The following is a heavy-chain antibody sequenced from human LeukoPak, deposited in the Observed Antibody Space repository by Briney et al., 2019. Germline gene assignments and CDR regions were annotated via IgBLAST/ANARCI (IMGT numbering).Heavy chain of an antibody. CDR2: IYYSGNT. CDR3: VRDSGSYYFDY. Sequence: PSETLSLTCTVSGGSISSGGYYWSWIRQHPEKGLEWIGYIYYSGNTYYNPSLKSRVTISLDTSKNQFSLKLSSVTAADTAVYYCVRDSGSYYFDYWGQGTLVTVSS. V-gene: IGHV4-31*03. D-gene: IGHD1-26*01. CDR1: GGSISSGGYY. J-gene: IGHJ4*02.